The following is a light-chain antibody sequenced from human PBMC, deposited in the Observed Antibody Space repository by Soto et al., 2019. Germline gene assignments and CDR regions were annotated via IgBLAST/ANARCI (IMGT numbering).Light chain of an antibody. CDR1: QSISSY. V-gene: IGKV3-11*01. Sequence: EIVLTQSPATLSLSPGERATLSCRASQSISSYLAWYRQKPGQAPRLLIYDASNRAAGIPARFSGSGSGTDFTLTISSLEPEDFAVYYCQQRSNWLFTFGPGTKVD. J-gene: IGKJ3*01. CDR2: DAS. CDR3: QQRSNWLFT.